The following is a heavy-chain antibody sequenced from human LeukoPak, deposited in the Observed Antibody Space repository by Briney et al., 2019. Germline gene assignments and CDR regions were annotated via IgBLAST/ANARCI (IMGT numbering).Heavy chain of an antibody. CDR1: GFTFSSYA. Sequence: PGGSLRLSCAASGFTFSSYAMSWVRQAPGKGLEWVSAISGSGGSTYYADSVKGRFTISRDNSKNTLYLQMNSLRAEDTAVYYCASLHLGYCSGGSCYPYDHWGQGTLVTVSS. CDR2: ISGSGGST. V-gene: IGHV3-23*01. CDR3: ASLHLGYCSGGSCYPYDH. D-gene: IGHD2-15*01. J-gene: IGHJ4*02.